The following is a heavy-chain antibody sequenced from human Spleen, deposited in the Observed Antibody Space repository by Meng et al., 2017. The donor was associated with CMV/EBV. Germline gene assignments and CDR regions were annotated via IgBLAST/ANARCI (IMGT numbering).Heavy chain of an antibody. J-gene: IGHJ6*02. CDR1: GFTVNSYS. D-gene: IGHD2-2*01. Sequence: GESLKISCAASGFTVNSYSMNWVRQAPGKGLEWVSSIAGSSDNIYYADSVKGRFTISRDNAKNSLYLQMNSLRAEDTAVYYCARDEDIVVVPAAQRYYYGMDVWGQGTTVTVSS. V-gene: IGHV3-21*01. CDR3: ARDEDIVVVPAAQRYYYGMDV. CDR2: IAGSSDNI.